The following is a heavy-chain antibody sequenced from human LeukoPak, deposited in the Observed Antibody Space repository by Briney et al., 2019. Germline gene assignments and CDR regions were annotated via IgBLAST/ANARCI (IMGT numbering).Heavy chain of an antibody. V-gene: IGHV4-39*07. CDR2: IYYSGST. CDR1: GGSISSSSYY. Sequence: TTSETLSLTCTVSGGSISSSSYYWGWIRQPPGKGLEWIGSIYYSGSTYYNPSLKSRVTISVDTSKNQFSLKLSSVTAADTAVYYCARDSFTMIVVVITTPDAFDIWGQGTMVTVSS. J-gene: IGHJ3*02. D-gene: IGHD3-22*01. CDR3: ARDSFTMIVVVITTPDAFDI.